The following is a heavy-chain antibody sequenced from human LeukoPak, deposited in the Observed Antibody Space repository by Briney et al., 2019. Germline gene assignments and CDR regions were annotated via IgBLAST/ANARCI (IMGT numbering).Heavy chain of an antibody. V-gene: IGHV4-39*07. J-gene: IGHJ4*02. CDR3: ATSRPAAKSYFDY. CDR2: IYYSGST. CDR1: GGSISSSSYY. D-gene: IGHD2-2*01. Sequence: PSETLSLTCTVSGGSISSSSYYWGWIRQPPGKGLEWIGSIYYSGSTYYNPSLKSRVTMSVDTSKNQFSLKLSSVTAADTAVYYCATSRPAAKSYFDYWGQGTLVTVSS.